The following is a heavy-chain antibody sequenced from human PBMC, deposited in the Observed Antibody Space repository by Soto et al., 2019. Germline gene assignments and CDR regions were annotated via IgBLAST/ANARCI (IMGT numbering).Heavy chain of an antibody. CDR1: GYTFTSYY. CDR3: ARAKKEDCSGGSCPPGGRWFDP. J-gene: IGHJ5*02. Sequence: GASVKVSCKASGYTFTSYYMHWVRQAPGQGLEWMGIINPSGGSTSYAQKFQGRVTMTRDTSTSTVYMELSSLRSEDTAVYYCARAKKEDCSGGSCPPGGRWFDPWGQGTLVTVSS. V-gene: IGHV1-46*01. CDR2: INPSGGST. D-gene: IGHD2-15*01.